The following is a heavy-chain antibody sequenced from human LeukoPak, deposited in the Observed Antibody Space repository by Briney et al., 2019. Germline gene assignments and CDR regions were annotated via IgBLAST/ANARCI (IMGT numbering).Heavy chain of an antibody. V-gene: IGHV3-23*01. J-gene: IGHJ4*01. CDR3: AKGFSGYYGTNYDY. CDR1: GFTFSSYA. CDR2: ISSSGDNT. Sequence: SGGSLRLSCAASGFTFSSYAPSWVRQAPGKGLEWVSTISSSGDNTYYAASVKGRFTISRDNAKNSLYLQMNSLRAEDMALYHGAKGFSGYYGTNYDYWGHGTLVTVSS. D-gene: IGHD3-22*01.